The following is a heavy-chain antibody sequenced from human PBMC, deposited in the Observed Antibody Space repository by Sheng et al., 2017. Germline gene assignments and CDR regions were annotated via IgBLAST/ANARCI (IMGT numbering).Heavy chain of an antibody. J-gene: IGHJ2*01. V-gene: IGHV4-34*01. D-gene: IGHD2-21*02. CDR3: AFRSCGGDCYSRGVGKPLPSAHWDF. CDR2: INPSGGV. CDR1: WVPEFLL. Sequence: QVQLQQWGAGLVEAFGDPVPHLRCLWWVPEFLLLSWVRRPPGKGLEWIGEINPSGGVNYYNPSLHGSSHRFSGQSKNQISLKLDSVTAADTAMYYCAFRSCGGDCYSRGVGKPLPSAHWDFGGRGTLVTVSS.